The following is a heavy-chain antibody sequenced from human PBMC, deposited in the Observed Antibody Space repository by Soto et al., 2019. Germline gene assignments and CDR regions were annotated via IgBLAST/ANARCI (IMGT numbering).Heavy chain of an antibody. CDR3: AIPGGLEYDSSGYFPFDY. CDR1: GGTFSSYA. Sequence: QVQLVQSGAEVKKPGSSVKVSCKASGGTFSSYAISWVRQAPGQGLEWMGGIIPIFGTANYAQKFQGRVTITADESTSTAYMELSSLRSEDTAVYYCAIPGGLEYDSSGYFPFDYWGQGTLVTVSS. CDR2: IIPIFGTA. J-gene: IGHJ4*02. V-gene: IGHV1-69*12. D-gene: IGHD3-22*01.